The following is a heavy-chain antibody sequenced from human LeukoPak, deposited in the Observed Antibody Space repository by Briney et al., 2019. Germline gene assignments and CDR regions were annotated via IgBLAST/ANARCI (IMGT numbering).Heavy chain of an antibody. J-gene: IGHJ4*02. CDR3: ARHSNFELEPFDY. CDR2: IHPADSDT. Sequence: GESLKISCKGSGYSFTSYWIGWVRQMPGKGLEWMGIIHPADSDTRYSPSFQGQVTISADKSISTAYLQWSSLKASDTAMYYCARHSNFELEPFDYWGQGTLVTVSS. V-gene: IGHV5-51*01. CDR1: GYSFTSYW. D-gene: IGHD1-1*01.